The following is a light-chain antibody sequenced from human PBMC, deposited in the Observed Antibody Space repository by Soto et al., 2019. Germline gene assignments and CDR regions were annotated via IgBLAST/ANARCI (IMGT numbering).Light chain of an antibody. CDR1: SSDVGGYNY. J-gene: IGLJ1*01. V-gene: IGLV2-8*01. Sequence: QSVLAQPPYASGSPGQSVPISCTGTSSDVGGYNYVSWYQQHPGKAPKLMIYEVSKRPSGVPDRFSGSKSGNTASLTVSGLQAEDEADYYCSSYAGSNNFGVFGTGTKVTVL. CDR2: EVS. CDR3: SSYAGSNNFGV.